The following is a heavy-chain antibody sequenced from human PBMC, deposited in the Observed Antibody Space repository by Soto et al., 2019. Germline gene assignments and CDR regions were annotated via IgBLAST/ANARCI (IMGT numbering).Heavy chain of an antibody. D-gene: IGHD2-15*01. Sequence: QVQLQESGPGLVKPSQTLSLTCTVSGGSISSGNYYWSWIRQPPGQGLGWFGFISYSGSTYYSTSPKSRVPXSXAXSXXQCSLNLIFVPAADTAVYYCASMGTPATGLYFFDYWGQGSLVTVSS. CDR3: ASMGTPATGLYFFDY. CDR2: ISYSGST. V-gene: IGHV4-30-4*08. CDR1: GGSISSGNYY. J-gene: IGHJ4*02.